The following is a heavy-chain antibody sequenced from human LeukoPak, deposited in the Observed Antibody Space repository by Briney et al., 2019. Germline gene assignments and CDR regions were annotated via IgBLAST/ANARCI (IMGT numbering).Heavy chain of an antibody. J-gene: IGHJ4*02. Sequence: ASVKVSCKASGYTFTGYYMHWVRQAPGQGLEWMGWINPNSGGTNYAQKFQGRVTMTRDTSISTAYMELSRLGSDDTAVYYCARDSHYDSSGYQDWGQGTLVTVSS. CDR2: INPNSGGT. CDR1: GYTFTGYY. CDR3: ARDSHYDSSGYQD. V-gene: IGHV1-2*02. D-gene: IGHD3-22*01.